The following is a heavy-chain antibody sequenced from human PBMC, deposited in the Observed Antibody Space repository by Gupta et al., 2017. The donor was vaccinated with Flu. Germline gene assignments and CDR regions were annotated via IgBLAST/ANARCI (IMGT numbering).Heavy chain of an antibody. Sequence: EVQLLESGGGLVQPGGSLRLSCAASGFTFSSYAMSWGRQAPGKGLEWVSAISGSGGSTYYADSVKGRFTISRDNSKNTLYLQMNSLRAEDTAVYYCAREGIAVAGSGDWTEYFQHWGQGTLVTVSS. CDR1: GFTFSSYA. CDR3: AREGIAVAGSGDWTEYFQH. D-gene: IGHD6-19*01. V-gene: IGHV3-23*01. J-gene: IGHJ1*01. CDR2: ISGSGGST.